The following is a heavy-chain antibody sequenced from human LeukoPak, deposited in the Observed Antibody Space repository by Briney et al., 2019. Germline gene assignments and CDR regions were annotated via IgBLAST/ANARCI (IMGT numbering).Heavy chain of an antibody. V-gene: IGHV3-20*04. CDR2: INWNGGST. J-gene: IGHJ4*02. D-gene: IGHD3-22*01. Sequence: GGSLRLSCAASGFTFDDYDMSWVRQAPGKGLEWVSGINWNGGSTGYADSVKGRFTISRDNAKTSLYLQMNSLRAEDTAVYFCAREPQTRYYDPKGRFDYWGQGTLVTVSS. CDR1: GFTFDDYD. CDR3: AREPQTRYYDPKGRFDY.